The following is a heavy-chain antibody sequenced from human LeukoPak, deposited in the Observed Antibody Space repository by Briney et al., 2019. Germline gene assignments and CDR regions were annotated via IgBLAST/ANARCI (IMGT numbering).Heavy chain of an antibody. CDR2: ISAYNGNT. V-gene: IGHV1-18*01. D-gene: IGHD2-21*02. CDR3: ARVHVVVVTAISPFDY. Sequence: ASVKVSCKASVYTFTSYGISWVRQAPGQGLEWMGWISAYNGNTNYAQKLQGRVTMTTDTSTSTAYMELRSLRSDDTAVYYCARVHVVVVTAISPFDYWGQGTLVTVSS. CDR1: VYTFTSYG. J-gene: IGHJ4*02.